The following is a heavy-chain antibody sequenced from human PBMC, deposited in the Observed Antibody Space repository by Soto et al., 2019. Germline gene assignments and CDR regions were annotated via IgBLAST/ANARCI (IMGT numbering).Heavy chain of an antibody. CDR2: IYGNDDS. J-gene: IGHJ4*02. D-gene: IGHD6-13*01. V-gene: IGHV2-5*01. CDR1: GFSLSNSDVA. CDR3: VHRYSSTFDY. Sequence: SGPTLVNPTQTLTLTCTFSGFSLSNSDVAVGWIRQPPGEALNWLAVIYGNDDSRYRPSLKSRLTITKDTSKNQVVLTMTNMDPVDTATYYCVHRYSSTFDYWGQGTLVTVSS.